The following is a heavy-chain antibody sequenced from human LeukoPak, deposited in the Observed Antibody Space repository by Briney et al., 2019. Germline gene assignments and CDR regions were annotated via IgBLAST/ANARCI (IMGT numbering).Heavy chain of an antibody. Sequence: PGASLRLSCAASGFTFSSYAMSWVRQAPGKGLDWVSTISATGDGTVYADSVKGRFTISRDNSRNILLLQMNSLTADDTAVYYCASRVVIAGVDYFQHWGQGTLVTVSS. V-gene: IGHV3-23*01. J-gene: IGHJ1*01. CDR1: GFTFSSYA. CDR2: ISATGDGT. D-gene: IGHD2-15*01. CDR3: ASRVVIAGVDYFQH.